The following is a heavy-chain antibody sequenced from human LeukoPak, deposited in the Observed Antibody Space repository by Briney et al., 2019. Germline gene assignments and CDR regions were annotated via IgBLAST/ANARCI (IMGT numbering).Heavy chain of an antibody. V-gene: IGHV4-30-4*08. Sequence: LTCTVSGGSISNSYWSWIRQPPGKGLEWIGYIYYSGSTYYNPSLKSRVTISVDTSKNQFSLKLSSVTAADTAVYYCARAWIDVVVPATFDYWGQGTLVTVSS. J-gene: IGHJ4*02. CDR3: ARAWIDVVVPATFDY. CDR2: IYYSGST. CDR1: GGSISNSY. D-gene: IGHD2-2*01.